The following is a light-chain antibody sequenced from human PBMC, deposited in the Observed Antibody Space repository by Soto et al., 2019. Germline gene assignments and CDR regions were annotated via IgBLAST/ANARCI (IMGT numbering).Light chain of an antibody. V-gene: IGKV3-15*01. Sequence: EIVMTQSPATLSVSPGERATLSCRASQSVSSNLAWYQQKPGQAPRLLIYGASTRATGIPARFSGSGSGTEFTLTISSLQSEDLAVYYCQQYNNWPRALTFGGGTKVDIK. CDR1: QSVSSN. CDR2: GAS. CDR3: QQYNNWPRALT. J-gene: IGKJ4*01.